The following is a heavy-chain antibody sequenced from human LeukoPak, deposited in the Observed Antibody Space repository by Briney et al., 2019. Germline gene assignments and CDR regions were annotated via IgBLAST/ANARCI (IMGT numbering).Heavy chain of an antibody. Sequence: PGGSLRLSCAASGFTLSIYDMSWVRQAPGKGLEWVANIKQDGSEKYYVDSVKGRFTISRDNAKNSLYLQMNSLRAEDTAVYYCARDQPYCSSTSCCLVHYYMDVWGKGTTVTVSS. D-gene: IGHD2-2*01. V-gene: IGHV3-7*01. CDR2: IKQDGSEK. J-gene: IGHJ6*03. CDR3: ARDQPYCSSTSCCLVHYYMDV. CDR1: GFTLSIYD.